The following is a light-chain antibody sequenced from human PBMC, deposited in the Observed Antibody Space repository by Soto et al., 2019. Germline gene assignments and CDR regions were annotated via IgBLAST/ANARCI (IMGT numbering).Light chain of an antibody. Sequence: ILMTQTPLSLSIIPGHTASISCNSIQILLHSDGKTYFYWYVQKAGQAPQPLIYEVSNRFSGVPERFSGSGSRTDFTLKISRVEADDVGIYYCMQAIDIPWTFGQGTKVDIK. CDR3: MQAIDIPWT. CDR1: QILLHSDGKTY. J-gene: IGKJ1*01. CDR2: EVS. V-gene: IGKV2-29*03.